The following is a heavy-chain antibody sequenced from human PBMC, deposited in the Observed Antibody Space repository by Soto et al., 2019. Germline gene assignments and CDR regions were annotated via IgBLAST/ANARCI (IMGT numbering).Heavy chain of an antibody. Sequence: EVQLVESGGGLVQPGGSLRLSCAASGFAFNRYEMDWVRQAPGKWLEWVEYMNTGNTKDYADAVKGRFTIARDIANNSMYLEINILRAEDTAIYYCAKEQTVKDSGYDTFDVWGQGTMVT. CDR3: AKEQTVKDSGYDTFDV. CDR1: GFAFNRYE. D-gene: IGHD5-12*01. J-gene: IGHJ3*01. CDR2: MNTGNTK. V-gene: IGHV3-48*03.